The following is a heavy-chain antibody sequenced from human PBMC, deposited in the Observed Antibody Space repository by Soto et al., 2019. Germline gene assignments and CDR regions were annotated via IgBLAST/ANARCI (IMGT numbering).Heavy chain of an antibody. J-gene: IGHJ6*02. CDR2: IWYDGSNK. CDR1: GFTFSSYG. CDR3: ARAGITMVRGDLGMDV. V-gene: IGHV3-33*01. Sequence: SLRLSCAASGFTFSSYGMHWVRQAPGKGQEWVAVIWYDGSNKYYADSVKGRFTISRDNPKNTLYLQMNSLRAEDTAVYYCARAGITMVRGDLGMDVWGQGTTVTVSS. D-gene: IGHD3-10*01.